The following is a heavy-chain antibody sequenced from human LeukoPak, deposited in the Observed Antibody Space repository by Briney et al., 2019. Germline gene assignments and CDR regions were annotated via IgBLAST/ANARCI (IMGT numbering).Heavy chain of an antibody. V-gene: IGHV3-9*01. D-gene: IGHD3-22*01. CDR2: ISWNSGSI. CDR3: AKDIGPYDADAFDI. J-gene: IGHJ3*02. Sequence: PGGSLRLSCAASGFTFDDYAMHWVRQAPGKGLEWVSGISWNSGSIGYADSVKGRFTTSRDNAKSSLYLQMNSLRAEDTALYYCAKDIGPYDADAFDIWGQGTMVTVSS. CDR1: GFTFDDYA.